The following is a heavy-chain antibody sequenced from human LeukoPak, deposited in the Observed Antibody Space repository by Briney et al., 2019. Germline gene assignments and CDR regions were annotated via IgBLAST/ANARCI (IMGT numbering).Heavy chain of an antibody. D-gene: IGHD1-26*01. CDR1: GYTFTSYG. J-gene: IGHJ6*03. CDR3: ARRGGGSYLFLNYYYYMDV. CDR2: ISAYNGNT. V-gene: IGHV1-18*01. Sequence: GASVKVSCKASGYTFTSYGISWVRQAPGQGLEWMGWISAYNGNTNYAQKLQGRVTTTTDTSTSTAYMELRSLRSDDTAVYYCARRGGGSYLFLNYYYYMDVWGKGTTVTVSS.